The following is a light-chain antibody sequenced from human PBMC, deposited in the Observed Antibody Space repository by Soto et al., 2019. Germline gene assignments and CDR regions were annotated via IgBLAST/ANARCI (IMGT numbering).Light chain of an antibody. CDR2: GVT. J-gene: IGLJ2*01. V-gene: IGLV2-14*01. CDR1: SSDVGGYNY. Sequence: QSALTQPASVSGSPGQSITISCTGTSSDVGGYNYVSWYQQHPGKAPKLMIYGVTNRPSGVSNRFSGSKSGNTASLTISGLQAEDEADYYCSSYTSSTTLSVVFGGGTMVTVL. CDR3: SSYTSSTTLSVV.